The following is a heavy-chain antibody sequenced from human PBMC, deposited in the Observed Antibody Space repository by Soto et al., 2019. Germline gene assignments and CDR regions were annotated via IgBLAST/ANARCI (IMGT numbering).Heavy chain of an antibody. Sequence: SETLSLTCTVSGGSISSGGYYWSWIRQHPGKGLEWIGYIYYSGSTYYNPSLKSRVTISVDTSKNQFSLKLSSVTAADTAVYYCASQYGSGDNWFDPWSQGTLVTVSS. J-gene: IGHJ5*02. CDR3: ASQYGSGDNWFDP. V-gene: IGHV4-31*03. CDR1: GGSISSGGYY. CDR2: IYYSGST. D-gene: IGHD3-10*01.